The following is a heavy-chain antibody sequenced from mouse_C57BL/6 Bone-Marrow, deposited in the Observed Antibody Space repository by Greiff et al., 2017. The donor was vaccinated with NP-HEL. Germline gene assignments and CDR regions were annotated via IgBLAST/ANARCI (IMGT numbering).Heavy chain of an antibody. CDR2: ISYDGSN. Sequence: EVQLQQSGPGLVKPSQSLSLTCSVTGYSITSGYYWNWIRQFPGNKLEWMGYISYDGSNNYNPSLKNRISITRDTSKNQFFLKLNSVTTEDTATYCCGREPPPGPHFDYWGQGTTLTVSS. V-gene: IGHV3-6*01. J-gene: IGHJ2*01. CDR1: GYSITSGYY. CDR3: GREPPPGPHFDY. D-gene: IGHD3-1*01.